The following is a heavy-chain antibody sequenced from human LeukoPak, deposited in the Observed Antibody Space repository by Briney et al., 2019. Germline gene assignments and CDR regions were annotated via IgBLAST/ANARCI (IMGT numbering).Heavy chain of an antibody. D-gene: IGHD3-16*02. Sequence: SETLSLTCTVSGGSISSSSYYWGWIRQPPGKGLEWIGSIYYSGSTYYNPSLKSRVTISVDTSKNQFSLKLSSVTAADTAVYYCARHVVYYDYVWGSYRYPYYFDYWGQGTLVTVSS. V-gene: IGHV4-39*01. CDR1: GGSISSSSYY. J-gene: IGHJ4*02. CDR3: ARHVVYYDYVWGSYRYPYYFDY. CDR2: IYYSGST.